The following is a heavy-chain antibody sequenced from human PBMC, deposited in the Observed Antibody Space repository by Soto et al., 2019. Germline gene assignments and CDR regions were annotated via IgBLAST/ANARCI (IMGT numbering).Heavy chain of an antibody. CDR2: IYYSGST. CDR1: GGSISSYY. CDR3: AREQEEGLFDP. V-gene: IGHV4-59*01. J-gene: IGHJ5*02. Sequence: QVQLQESGPGLVKPSETLSLTCTVSGGSISSYYWSWIRQPPGKGLEWIGYIYYSGSTNYNPSLKSRVTISVGTSENQFSLKLSSVTAADTAVYYCAREQEEGLFDPWCQGTLVTVS.